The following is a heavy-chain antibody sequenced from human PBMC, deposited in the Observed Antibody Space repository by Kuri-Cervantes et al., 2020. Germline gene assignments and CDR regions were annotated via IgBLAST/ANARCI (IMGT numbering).Heavy chain of an antibody. V-gene: IGHV4-38-2*02. CDR1: SYSITSSYY. D-gene: IGHD3-10*01. CDR3: ARSGSGSYYRY. CDR2: IYHNGRT. J-gene: IGHJ4*02. Sequence: SETLSLTCTVSSYSITSSYYWGWIRQSPGKGPEWIGSIYHNGRTYYNPSLRSRVTVSVDTSKNQFSLKLSSVTAADTAVYYCARSGSGSYYRYWGQGTLGT.